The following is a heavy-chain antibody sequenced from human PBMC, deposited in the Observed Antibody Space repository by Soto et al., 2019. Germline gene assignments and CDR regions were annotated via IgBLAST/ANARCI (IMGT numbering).Heavy chain of an antibody. CDR2: ITSSGSTT. CDR3: ARERYSYGPYYFDY. CDR1: GFTFSDYY. Sequence: QVQLVESGGDLVKPGGSLRLSCAASGFTFSDYYMSWIRQAPGKGLEWVSSITSSGSTTYYTDSVKGRFTISRDNAKNSLYLQMNSLRAEDTAVYYFARERYSYGPYYFDYWGQGTRVTVSS. J-gene: IGHJ4*02. V-gene: IGHV3-11*01. D-gene: IGHD5-18*01.